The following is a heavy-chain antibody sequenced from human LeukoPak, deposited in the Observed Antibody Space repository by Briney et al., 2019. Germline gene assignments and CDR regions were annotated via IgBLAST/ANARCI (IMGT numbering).Heavy chain of an antibody. Sequence: PGRSLRLSCAASGFTFSSYSTNWVRQAPGKGLEWVSYISSSSSTTYYADSVKGRFTISRDNAKNSLYLQMNSLRDEDTAVYYCARGKGSGYFPWGQGTLVTVSS. J-gene: IGHJ5*02. CDR1: GFTFSSYS. CDR2: ISSSSSTT. V-gene: IGHV3-48*02. CDR3: ARGKGSGYFP. D-gene: IGHD3-3*01.